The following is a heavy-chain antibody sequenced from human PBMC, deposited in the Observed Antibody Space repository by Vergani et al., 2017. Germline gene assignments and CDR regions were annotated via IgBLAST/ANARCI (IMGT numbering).Heavy chain of an antibody. CDR1: GFIFSDYY. CDR2: ISDGGETK. CDR3: GRKQSPASLMDKPIDI. Sequence: QVQLVASGGGLVRPGGSLRLSCAASGFIFSDYYMTWIRQTPGKGLEWLAHISDGGETKMYAESLKGRFTVSRYKTKNLLILQMKTLKVDDTATYYCGRKQSPASLMDKPIDIWGQGTLVTVSS. V-gene: IGHV3-11*01. D-gene: IGHD1/OR15-1a*01. J-gene: IGHJ5*02.